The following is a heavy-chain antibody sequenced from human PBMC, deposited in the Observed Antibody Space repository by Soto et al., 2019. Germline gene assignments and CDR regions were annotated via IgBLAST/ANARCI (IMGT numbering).Heavy chain of an antibody. V-gene: IGHV3-30*18. CDR2: ISYDGTNK. D-gene: IGHD6-13*01. CDR3: AKSMFNSSPHYYGMDV. J-gene: IGHJ6*02. Sequence: GGSLRLSCAASRFTFSSYGMHWVRQAPGKGLEWVAVISYDGTNKYYEDSVKGRFTISRDNSKNTLYLQMNSLRTEDTAVYYCAKSMFNSSPHYYGMDVWGQGATVTVSS. CDR1: RFTFSSYG.